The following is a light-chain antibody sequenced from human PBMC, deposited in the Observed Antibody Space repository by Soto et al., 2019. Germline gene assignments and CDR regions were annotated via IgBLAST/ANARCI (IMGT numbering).Light chain of an antibody. CDR2: GNS. CDR1: SSNIGAGYD. V-gene: IGLV1-40*01. J-gene: IGLJ1*01. Sequence: QSVLTQPPSVSGAPGQRVTISCTGSSSNIGAGYDVHWYQQLPGTAPKLLIYGNSNRPSGVPDGFSGSKSGTSASLAITGLQAEDEADYYCQSYDSSPVFGTGTKVTVL. CDR3: QSYDSSPV.